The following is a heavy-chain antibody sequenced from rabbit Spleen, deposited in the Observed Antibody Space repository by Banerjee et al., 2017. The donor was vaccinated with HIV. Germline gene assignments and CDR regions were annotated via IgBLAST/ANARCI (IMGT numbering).Heavy chain of an antibody. Sequence: QEQLEESGGDLVKPGASLTLTCKASGLDFSSNYWICWVRQAPGKGLEWIACIDVTKSGATYYASWAKGRLTISKTSSTTVTLQMTSLTAADTATYFCARGIVYGFAGDTYPPYGMDLWGPGTLVTVS. CDR2: IDVTKSGAT. CDR3: ARGIVYGFAGDTYPPYGMDL. V-gene: IGHV1S45*01. D-gene: IGHD6-1*01. J-gene: IGHJ6*01. CDR1: GLDFSSNYW.